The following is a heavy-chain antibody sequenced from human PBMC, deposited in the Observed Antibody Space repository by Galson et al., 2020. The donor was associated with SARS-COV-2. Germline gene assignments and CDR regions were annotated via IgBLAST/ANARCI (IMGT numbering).Heavy chain of an antibody. Sequence: ASVKVSCKASGYTFTSYALHWVRQAPGQRPEWMGWINTVNGNTKHPQKFQGRISIIRDTYANTAYMELSSLRSEDTAVYYCAREFSGSGNYYGDAFDIWGQGTMVTVS. D-gene: IGHD3-10*01. CDR3: AREFSGSGNYYGDAFDI. CDR2: INTVNGNT. CDR1: GYTFTSYA. J-gene: IGHJ3*02. V-gene: IGHV1-3*04.